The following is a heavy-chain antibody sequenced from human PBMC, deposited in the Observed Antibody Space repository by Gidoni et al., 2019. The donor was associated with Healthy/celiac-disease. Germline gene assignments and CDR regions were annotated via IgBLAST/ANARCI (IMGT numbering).Heavy chain of an antibody. CDR1: GFTFSSYS. J-gene: IGHJ6*03. CDR2: ISSSSTI. CDR3: ARDKWFNPRPVPYYMDV. V-gene: IGHV3-48*01. Sequence: EVQLVESGGGLVQPGGSLRLSCAASGFTFSSYSMNWVRQAPGKGLEWVSYISSSSTIYYADSVKGRFTISRDNAKNSLYLQMNSLRAEDTAVYYCARDKWFNPRPVPYYMDVWGKGTTVTVSS. D-gene: IGHD3-22*01.